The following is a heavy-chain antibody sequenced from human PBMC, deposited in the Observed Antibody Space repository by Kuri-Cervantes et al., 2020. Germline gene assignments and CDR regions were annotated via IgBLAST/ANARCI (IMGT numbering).Heavy chain of an antibody. D-gene: IGHD2-15*01. J-gene: IGHJ5*02. Sequence: SETLSLTCTVSGGSVTSHYWSWIRQPPGKGLEWIGFIYYTGIINYNPSLESRVTISMDTSKKQFSLKLTSLTAADTAVYFCARGGRAVVPGSPSLSSWLNPWGQGIPVTVSS. V-gene: IGHV4-59*02. CDR2: IYYTGII. CDR3: ARGGRAVVPGSPSLSSWLNP. CDR1: GGSVTSHY.